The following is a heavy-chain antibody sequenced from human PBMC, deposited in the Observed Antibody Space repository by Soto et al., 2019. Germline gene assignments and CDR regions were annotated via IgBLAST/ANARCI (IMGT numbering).Heavy chain of an antibody. V-gene: IGHV3-48*02. CDR3: ARDAGASYYDYVWGSYRDQYYFDY. CDR2: IGSSSSTI. Sequence: EVQLVESGGGLVQPGGSLRLSCAASGFTFSSYSMNWVRQAPGKGLEWVSYIGSSSSTIYYADSVKGRFTISRDNAKNSLYLQMNSLRDEDTAVYYCARDAGASYYDYVWGSYRDQYYFDYWGQGTLVTVSS. D-gene: IGHD3-16*02. J-gene: IGHJ4*02. CDR1: GFTFSSYS.